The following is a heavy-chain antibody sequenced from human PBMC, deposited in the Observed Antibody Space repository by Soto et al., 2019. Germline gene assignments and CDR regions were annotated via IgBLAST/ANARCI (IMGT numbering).Heavy chain of an antibody. J-gene: IGHJ4*02. CDR2: MAFDGRT. D-gene: IGHD6-19*01. CDR1: GGSVSSSGFY. V-gene: IGHV4-61*08. CDR3: ARLPDISGWPFDF. Sequence: PSETLSLTCSVSGGSVSSSGFYWTWIPQPPGKGLDWLGYMAFDGRTNYNPSLKSRVTISQDTSKNQFSLTLGSVTAADTAIYYCARLPDISGWPFDFWGQGTLVTVSS.